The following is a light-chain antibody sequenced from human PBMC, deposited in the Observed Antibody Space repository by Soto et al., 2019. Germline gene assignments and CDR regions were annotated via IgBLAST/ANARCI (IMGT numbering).Light chain of an antibody. CDR2: EVS. Sequence: QSALTQPPSASGSPGQSVTISCTGTSSDVGGYSYVSWYQQHPGKAPKLMIYEVSKRPSGVPDRFSGSKSGNTASLTVSGLQAEDEADYYCSSYAGNNVYVFGTGTKLTVL. V-gene: IGLV2-8*01. J-gene: IGLJ1*01. CDR1: SSDVGGYSY. CDR3: SSYAGNNVYV.